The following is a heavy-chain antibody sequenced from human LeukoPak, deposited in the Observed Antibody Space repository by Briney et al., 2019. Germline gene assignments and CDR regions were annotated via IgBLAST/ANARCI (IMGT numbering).Heavy chain of an antibody. Sequence: GESLKISCKGSGYSFTSYWIGWVRQMPGKGLEWMGIIYPGDSDTRYSPSFQGQVTISADKSISTAYLQWSGLKASDTAMYYCARLQGSYNWNYRYYFDYWGQGTLVTVSS. J-gene: IGHJ4*02. CDR3: ARLQGSYNWNYRYYFDY. V-gene: IGHV5-51*01. CDR2: IYPGDSDT. CDR1: GYSFTSYW. D-gene: IGHD1-7*01.